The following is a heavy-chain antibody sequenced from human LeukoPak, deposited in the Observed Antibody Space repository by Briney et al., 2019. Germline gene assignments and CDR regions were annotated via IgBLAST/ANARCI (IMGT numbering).Heavy chain of an antibody. Sequence: GGSLRLSCAASGFTFSSYWMTWVRQAPGKGLEWVANIEQDESEKYYVDSVKGRFTISRDNAKNSLYLQMNSLRVEDTAVYYCASSAATHQWAIDIWGQGTMVTVSS. J-gene: IGHJ3*02. CDR2: IEQDESEK. D-gene: IGHD6-13*01. V-gene: IGHV3-7*01. CDR1: GFTFSSYW. CDR3: ASSAATHQWAIDI.